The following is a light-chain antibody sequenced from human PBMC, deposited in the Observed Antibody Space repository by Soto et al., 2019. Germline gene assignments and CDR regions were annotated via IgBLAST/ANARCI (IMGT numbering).Light chain of an antibody. Sequence: EIVMTQSPATLSVSPGERATLSCRASQSVSSNLAWYQQRPGQAPRLLIYDASTRAADIPARFSGSGSGTEFTLTISSLQSEDFAVYYCQQYKKWPRTFGQGTKVEIK. CDR2: DAS. CDR1: QSVSSN. J-gene: IGKJ1*01. CDR3: QQYKKWPRT. V-gene: IGKV3-15*01.